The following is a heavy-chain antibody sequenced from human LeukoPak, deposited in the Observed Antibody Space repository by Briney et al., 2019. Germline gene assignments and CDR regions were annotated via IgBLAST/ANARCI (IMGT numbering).Heavy chain of an antibody. CDR1: GFSVSPNY. CDR3: ASYRSGSAFAFDI. D-gene: IGHD6-6*01. Sequence: SGGSLRLSCGASGFSVSPNYMSWVRQAPGKGLEWVSIIYSGGSTYYADSAKGIFTISRDNSKNTLYLQMNSLRAEDTAVYYWASYRSGSAFAFDIWGQGSMVTVSA. V-gene: IGHV3-66*01. J-gene: IGHJ3*02. CDR2: IYSGGST.